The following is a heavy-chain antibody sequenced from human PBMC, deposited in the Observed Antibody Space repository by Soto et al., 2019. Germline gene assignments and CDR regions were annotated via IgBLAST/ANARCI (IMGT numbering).Heavy chain of an antibody. CDR1: GGTFSRYS. CDR2: IIPIFGIP. J-gene: IGHJ6*02. D-gene: IGHD2-2*01. V-gene: IGHV1-69*08. CDR3: ARDDRDRETGLVPAAIDGMDV. Sequence: QVQLVQSGAEVKKPGSSVKVSCKASGGTFSRYSITWVRQAPGHGLEWIGRIIPIFGIPTYAQKFQGRVTITADESTSTAYMELSSLRSDDTAVYDCARDDRDRETGLVPAAIDGMDVWGQGTTVTVSS.